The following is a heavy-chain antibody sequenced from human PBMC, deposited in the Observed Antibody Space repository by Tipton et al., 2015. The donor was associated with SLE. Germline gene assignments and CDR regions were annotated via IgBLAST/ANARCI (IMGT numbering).Heavy chain of an antibody. CDR3: ARDDYDSSGYQIFEY. CDR1: GGSISNYY. J-gene: IGHJ4*02. D-gene: IGHD3-22*01. Sequence: TLSLTCTVSGGSISNYYWSWIRQSPEKGLEWIGYIYYSGTTNYNPTFKSRVTISIDTSKTHFSLKLSSVTAADTAAYYCARDDYDSSGYQIFEYWGQGTPVTVSS. CDR2: IYYSGTT. V-gene: IGHV4-59*01.